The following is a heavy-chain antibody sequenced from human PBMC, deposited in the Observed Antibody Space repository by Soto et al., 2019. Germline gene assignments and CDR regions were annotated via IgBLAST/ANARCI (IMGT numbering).Heavy chain of an antibody. Sequence: SETLSLTCAVYGGSFSGYYWSWIRQPPGKGLEWIGEINHSGSTNYNPSLKSRVTISVDTSKNQFSLKLSSVTAADTAVYYCARDDHYGSGSYYRLGYYYGMDVWGQGTTGTVSS. V-gene: IGHV4-34*01. CDR1: GGSFSGYY. CDR3: ARDDHYGSGSYYRLGYYYGMDV. D-gene: IGHD3-10*01. CDR2: INHSGST. J-gene: IGHJ6*02.